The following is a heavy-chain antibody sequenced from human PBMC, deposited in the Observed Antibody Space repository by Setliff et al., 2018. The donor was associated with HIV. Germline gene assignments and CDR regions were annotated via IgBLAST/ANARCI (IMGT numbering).Heavy chain of an antibody. CDR1: GYSFTSYW. CDR3: ATNFLYDILTGYFPYQFDQ. J-gene: IGHJ4*02. D-gene: IGHD3-9*01. Sequence: PGESLKISCKGSGYSFTSYWIGWVRQMPGKGLEWMGIIYPGDSDTRYSPSFQGQVTISADKSINTAYLQMNSLRGEDTAVYYCATNFLYDILTGYFPYQFDQWGQGTLVTVSS. V-gene: IGHV5-51*01. CDR2: IYPGDSDT.